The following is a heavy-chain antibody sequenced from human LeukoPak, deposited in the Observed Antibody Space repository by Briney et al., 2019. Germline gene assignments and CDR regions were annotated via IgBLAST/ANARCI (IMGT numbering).Heavy chain of an antibody. CDR3: ARGGGYSGYLFDY. J-gene: IGHJ4*02. CDR1: GATFTSYA. V-gene: IGHV1-69*04. CDR2: IIPILGIA. Sequence: GASVKLSCKASGATFTSYAISWVRQAPGQGLEWMGRIIPILGIANYAQKFQGKVTITADKSTSTTYMELSSLRSEDTAVYYCARGGGYSGYLFDYWGQGTLVTVSS. D-gene: IGHD5-12*01.